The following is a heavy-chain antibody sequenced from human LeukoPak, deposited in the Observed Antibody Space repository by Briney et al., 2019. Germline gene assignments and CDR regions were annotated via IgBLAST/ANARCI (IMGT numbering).Heavy chain of an antibody. J-gene: IGHJ4*02. D-gene: IGHD2-21*01. Sequence: SETLSLTCTVSGGSISGYYWSWIRQPPGKGLEWIGYIYYSGSTDYNPSLKSRVTVSADTSKNQFSLKLSSVTAADTAVYYCARVVYGGGKLYYFDYWGQGTLVTVSS. V-gene: IGHV4-59*01. CDR2: IYYSGST. CDR1: GGSISGYY. CDR3: ARVVYGGGKLYYFDY.